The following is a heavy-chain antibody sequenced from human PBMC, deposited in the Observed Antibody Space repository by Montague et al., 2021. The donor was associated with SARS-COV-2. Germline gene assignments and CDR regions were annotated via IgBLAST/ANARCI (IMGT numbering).Heavy chain of an antibody. Sequence: SLSLSFSASGFTFSTFWMTWVRQVPGKGLEWVANIKQDGSEKYYVDSVKGRFTISRDNAKNSLYLQLDSLRAEDTAVYYCARGYDSGGYQYWGQGTLVTVSS. D-gene: IGHD3-22*01. J-gene: IGHJ4*02. CDR1: GFTFSTFW. CDR3: ARGYDSGGYQY. CDR2: IKQDGSEK. V-gene: IGHV3-7*05.